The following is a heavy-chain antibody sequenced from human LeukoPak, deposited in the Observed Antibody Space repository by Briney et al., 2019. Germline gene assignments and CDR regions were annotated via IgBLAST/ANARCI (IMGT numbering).Heavy chain of an antibody. J-gene: IGHJ4*02. CDR2: IYPGDSDT. CDR3: XRQDDGSGSYXNLDY. D-gene: IGHD3-10*01. V-gene: IGHV5-51*01. Sequence: PGESLKISCKGSGYSFTSYWIGWVRQMPGKGLEWMGIIYPGDSDTRYSPSFQGQVTISADKSISTAYLQWSSLKASDTAMYYCXRQDDGSGSYXNLDYWGQGTLVTXSS. CDR1: GYSFTSYW.